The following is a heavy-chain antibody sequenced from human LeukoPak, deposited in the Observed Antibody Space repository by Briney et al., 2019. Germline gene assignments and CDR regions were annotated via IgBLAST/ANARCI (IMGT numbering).Heavy chain of an antibody. V-gene: IGHV3-72*01. J-gene: IGHJ4*02. D-gene: IGHD1-26*01. CDR3: ARGMWELPLHYYFDY. CDR2: TRNKANSYTT. CDR1: GFTFSDHY. Sequence: PGGSLRLSCAASGFTFSDHYMDWVRQAPGKWLEWVGRTRNKANSYTTEYAASVKGRFTISRDDSKNSLYLQMNSLKTEDTAVYYCARGMWELPLHYYFDYWGQGTLVTVSS.